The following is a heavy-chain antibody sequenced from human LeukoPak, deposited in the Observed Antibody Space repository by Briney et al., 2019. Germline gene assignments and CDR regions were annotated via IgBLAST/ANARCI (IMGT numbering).Heavy chain of an antibody. CDR1: GYSISSGYY. CDR3: GRQLHGSFPTVVDP. Sequence: PSETLSLTCPVSGYSISSGYYWGWIRQPPGKGLEWIGSIYHSGNTYYNASLKSRVTISIDTSKNQFSLRLSSVTAADPTVYYCGRQLHGSFPTVVDPWGPGTLVTVSS. CDR2: IYHSGNT. J-gene: IGHJ5*02. D-gene: IGHD1-1*01. V-gene: IGHV4-38-2*01.